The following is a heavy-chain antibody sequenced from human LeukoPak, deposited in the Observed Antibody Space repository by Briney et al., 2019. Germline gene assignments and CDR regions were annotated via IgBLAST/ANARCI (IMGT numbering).Heavy chain of an antibody. J-gene: IGHJ4*02. CDR1: GFTFSSYA. D-gene: IGHD5-24*01. Sequence: GGSLRLSCAVSGFTFSSYAMSWVRQAPGKGLEWVSAISGSGGSTYYADSVKGRFTISRDNSKNTLYLQMNSLRAEDTAVYYCAKLGEMATITYFDYWGQGTLVTVSS. CDR2: ISGSGGST. V-gene: IGHV3-23*01. CDR3: AKLGEMATITYFDY.